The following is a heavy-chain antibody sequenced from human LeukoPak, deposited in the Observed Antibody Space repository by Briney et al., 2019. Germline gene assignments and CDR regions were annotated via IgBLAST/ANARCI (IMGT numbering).Heavy chain of an antibody. Sequence: ASVKVSCKASGYTFTSYGIRWVRQAPGQGLEWMGWISAYNGNTNYAQKFQGRVTMTRNTSISTAYMELSSLRSEDTAVYYCARDQKQWLVLNYYYYYGMDVWGQGTTVTVSS. CDR2: ISAYNGNT. CDR3: ARDQKQWLVLNYYYYYGMDV. V-gene: IGHV1-18*01. J-gene: IGHJ6*02. CDR1: GYTFTSYG. D-gene: IGHD6-19*01.